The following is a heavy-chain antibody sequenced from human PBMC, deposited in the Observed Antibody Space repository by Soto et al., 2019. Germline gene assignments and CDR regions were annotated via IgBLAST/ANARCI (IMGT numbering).Heavy chain of an antibody. Sequence: QVQLVQSGAGVKKPGSSVKVSCKASGGTFSSYAISWVRQAPGQGLEWMGGIIPIFGTANYAQKFQGRVTITADESTSTAYMELSSLRSEDTAVYYGARVWEAARDERKQNWFDPWGQGTLVTVSS. CDR2: IIPIFGTA. CDR1: GGTFSSYA. D-gene: IGHD6-6*01. V-gene: IGHV1-69*01. CDR3: ARVWEAARDERKQNWFDP. J-gene: IGHJ5*02.